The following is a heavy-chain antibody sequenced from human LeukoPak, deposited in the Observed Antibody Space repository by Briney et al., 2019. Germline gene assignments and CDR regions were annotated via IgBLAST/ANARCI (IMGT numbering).Heavy chain of an antibody. J-gene: IGHJ6*02. CDR3: ALPEYYGSGSYVYYYGMDV. Sequence: ASVKVSCKASGGTFSSYAISWVRQAPGQGLEWMGGIIPIFGTANYAQKFQGRVTITADESTSTAYMELSSLRSEDTAVYYCALPEYYGSGSYVYYYGMDVWGQGTTVTVSS. CDR2: IIPIFGTA. D-gene: IGHD3-10*01. CDR1: GGTFSSYA. V-gene: IGHV1-69*13.